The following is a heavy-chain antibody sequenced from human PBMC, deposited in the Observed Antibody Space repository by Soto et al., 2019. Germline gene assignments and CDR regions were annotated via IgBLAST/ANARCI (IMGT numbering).Heavy chain of an antibody. CDR3: ARGGRGSSWYGDYYYGMDV. D-gene: IGHD6-13*01. J-gene: IGHJ6*02. CDR2: IIPIFGTA. V-gene: IGHV1-69*12. Sequence: QVQLVQSGAEVKKPGSSVKVSCKASGGTFSSYAISWVRQAPGQGLEWMGGIIPIFGTANYAQKFQGRVTITADESTSTVYMELSSLRSEDTAVYYCARGGRGSSWYGDYYYGMDVWGQGTTVTVSS. CDR1: GGTFSSYA.